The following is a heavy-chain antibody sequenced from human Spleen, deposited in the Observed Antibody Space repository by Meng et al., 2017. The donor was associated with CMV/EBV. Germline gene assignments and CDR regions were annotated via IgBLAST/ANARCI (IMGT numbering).Heavy chain of an antibody. CDR1: VGSFSGYY. D-gene: IGHD4-17*01. CDR2: INHRGST. CDR3: ARGGTTAEYWYFDL. V-gene: IGHV4-34*01. Sequence: QVQLQQWGAGLLKPSENLYLTCAVYVGSFSGYYGSWIRQPPGKWLEWIGEINHRGSTNYNPSLKSRVTISVDTSKNQFSLKLSSVTAADTAVYYCARGGTTAEYWYFDLWGRGTLVTVSS. J-gene: IGHJ2*01.